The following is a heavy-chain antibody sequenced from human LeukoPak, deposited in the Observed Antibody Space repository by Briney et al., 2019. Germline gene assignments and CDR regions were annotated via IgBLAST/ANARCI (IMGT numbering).Heavy chain of an antibody. J-gene: IGHJ4*02. V-gene: IGHV3-23*01. CDR3: AKTQGFFDH. CDR1: GFTFSNNG. Sequence: GGSLRLSCAASGFTFSNNGMTWVCQAPGKGMEWVTGISDGGDTTYDAGSVKGRFTVSRDNSKNILYLQMNSLRAEDTAIYYCAKTQGFFDHWGQGSLVTVSS. CDR2: ISDGGDTT.